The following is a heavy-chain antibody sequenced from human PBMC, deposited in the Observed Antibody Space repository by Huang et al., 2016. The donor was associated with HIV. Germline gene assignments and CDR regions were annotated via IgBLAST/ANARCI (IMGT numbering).Heavy chain of an antibody. CDR2: IYPGASDT. CDR1: GFSFTNYW. J-gene: IGHJ4*02. V-gene: IGHV5-51*03. D-gene: IGHD5-18*01. Sequence: EVQLVQSGAEVKKPGESLKISCKGSGFSFTNYWIGWVRQMPGKGLEWLGIIYPGASDTTSSPAFRGQVTISADKSINTAYLQWNSLKASDSAMYYCARPLLGYSNGYYFDYWGQGTLVTVSS. CDR3: ARPLLGYSNGYYFDY.